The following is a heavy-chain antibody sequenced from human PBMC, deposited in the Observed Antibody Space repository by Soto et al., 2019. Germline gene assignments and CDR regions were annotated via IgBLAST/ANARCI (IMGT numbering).Heavy chain of an antibody. J-gene: IGHJ4*02. V-gene: IGHV1-18*01. CDR2: ISGYNGKT. CDR3: ASGFIVRGIISVDY. CDR1: GYSFMTYG. D-gene: IGHD3-10*01. Sequence: VQLVQSGDEVKKPGASVKVSCKTSGYSFMTYGINWVRQAPGQGLEWMGSISGYNGKTKYAQKVQDRVTMTIDTATGTANRELRSLRSDDTAVYYCASGFIVRGIISVDYWGQGTRVTVSS.